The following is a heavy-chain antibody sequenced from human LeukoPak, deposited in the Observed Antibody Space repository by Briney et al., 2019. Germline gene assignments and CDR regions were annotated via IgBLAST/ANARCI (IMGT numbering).Heavy chain of an antibody. Sequence: ASVKVSCKASGYTFTGYYMHWVRQAPGQGLEWMRWITPNSGGTNYAQKFQGRVTMTRDTSISTAYMELSRLRSDDTAVYYCAREFIPRVYDSSGSNAFDIWGQGTMVTVSS. CDR2: ITPNSGGT. CDR3: AREFIPRVYDSSGSNAFDI. J-gene: IGHJ3*02. CDR1: GYTFTGYY. D-gene: IGHD3-22*01. V-gene: IGHV1-2*02.